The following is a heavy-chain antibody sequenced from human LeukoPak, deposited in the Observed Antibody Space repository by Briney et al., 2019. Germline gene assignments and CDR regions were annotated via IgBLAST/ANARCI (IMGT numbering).Heavy chain of an antibody. V-gene: IGHV3-30*02. CDR3: AKIEGKYQLANIPDS. Sequence: PGGSLRLSCGASVFTFSYYGMHWVRQAPGKVLEWVAFIRYDGSNEYYAESVKGRFTISRDNSKNTLYLQMNSLRVEDTAAYYCAKIEGKYQLANIPDSWGQGTLVTVSS. CDR1: VFTFSYYG. J-gene: IGHJ4*02. D-gene: IGHD2-2*01. CDR2: IRYDGSNE.